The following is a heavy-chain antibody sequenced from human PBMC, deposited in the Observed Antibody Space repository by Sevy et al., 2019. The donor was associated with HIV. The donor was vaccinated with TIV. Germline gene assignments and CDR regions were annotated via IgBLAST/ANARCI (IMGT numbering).Heavy chain of an antibody. D-gene: IGHD6-13*01. CDR1: GYSISSGYY. CDR3: ARDLVQQGDLDY. V-gene: IGHV4-38-2*02. Sequence: SETLSLTCAVSGYSISSGYYWGWIRQPPGKGLEWIGSIYHSGSTYYNPSLKSRVTISVDTSKNQFSLKLSSVTAADTAVYYCARDLVQQGDLDYWGQGTLVTVSS. J-gene: IGHJ4*02. CDR2: IYHSGST.